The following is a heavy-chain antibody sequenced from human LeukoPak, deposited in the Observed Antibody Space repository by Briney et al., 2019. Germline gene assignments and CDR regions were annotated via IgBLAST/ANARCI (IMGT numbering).Heavy chain of an antibody. D-gene: IGHD2-15*01. CDR2: INPSGGAA. CDR3: VRGGTMAP. J-gene: IGHJ5*02. CDR1: GYTFTNFY. Sequence: ASVTVSFKASGYTFTNFYMYAVRQAPGQGLECGGIINPSGGAASRVQRLRGRVAMTRDTSTNTVYMELSSLSSEDTAVYYCVRGGTMAPWGQGTLVTVSS. V-gene: IGHV1-46*04.